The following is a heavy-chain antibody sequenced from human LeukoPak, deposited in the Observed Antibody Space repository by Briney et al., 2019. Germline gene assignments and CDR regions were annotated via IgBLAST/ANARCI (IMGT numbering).Heavy chain of an antibody. CDR2: ISSSSSYI. CDR3: AREAVAGTKDFDY. CDR1: GFTFSSYS. Sequence: GGSLRLSCAASGFTFSSYSMNWVRQATGKGLEWVSSISSSSSYIYYADSVKGRFTISRDSAKNSLYLQMNSLRAEDTAVYYCAREAVAGTKDFDYWGQGTLVTVSS. D-gene: IGHD6-19*01. J-gene: IGHJ4*02. V-gene: IGHV3-21*01.